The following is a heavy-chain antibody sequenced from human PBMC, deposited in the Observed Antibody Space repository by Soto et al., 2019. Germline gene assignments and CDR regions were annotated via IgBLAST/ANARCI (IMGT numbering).Heavy chain of an antibody. Sequence: QVQLVQSGAEVKKPGASVKVSCKASGYTFTGYYMHWVRQAPEQGLEWMGWINPNSGGTNYEQKLHGRVTMTRDTSISTAYMELSRLRSDDTAVYYCARVKPYISSWQDLDYWGQGTLVTVSS. CDR1: GYTFTGYY. V-gene: IGHV1-2*02. J-gene: IGHJ4*02. CDR3: ARVKPYISSWQDLDY. D-gene: IGHD6-13*01. CDR2: INPNSGGT.